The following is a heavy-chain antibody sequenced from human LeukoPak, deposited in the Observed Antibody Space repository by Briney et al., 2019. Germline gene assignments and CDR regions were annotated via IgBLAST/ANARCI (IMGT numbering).Heavy chain of an antibody. D-gene: IGHD5-18*01. CDR1: GYSFTGYY. Sequence: ASVKVSCKASGYSFTGYYMHWVRQAPGQGLEWMGRINPNSGGTNYAQKFQGRVTMTRDTSISTAYMELSRLRSGDTAVYYCARDGWIQLWLRNYYYMDVWGKGTTVTVSS. CDR3: ARDGWIQLWLRNYYYMDV. V-gene: IGHV1-2*06. CDR2: INPNSGGT. J-gene: IGHJ6*03.